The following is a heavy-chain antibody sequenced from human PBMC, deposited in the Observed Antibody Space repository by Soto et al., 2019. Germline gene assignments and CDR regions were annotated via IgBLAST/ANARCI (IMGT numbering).Heavy chain of an antibody. CDR3: ARITWPLFQDYDY. CDR1: GVSLNNPRLG. CDR2: NFPDNKN. J-gene: IGHJ4*02. V-gene: IGHV2-26*01. D-gene: IGHD2-21*01. Sequence: QVTLKESGPVLVKPTETLTLTCTVSGVSLNNPRLGVGWIRQPPGKALEWLAHNFPDNKNSYSPSLKSTLTISKHNTKRQLLLTMTKLDHAATATYYCARITWPLFQDYDYWGQGTLVTVSS.